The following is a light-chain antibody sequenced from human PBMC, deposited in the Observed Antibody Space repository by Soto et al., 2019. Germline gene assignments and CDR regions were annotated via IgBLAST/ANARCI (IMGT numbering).Light chain of an antibody. V-gene: IGKV1D-12*01. Sequence: DIQMTQSPSSVSASVGDRVTITCRASQDISNWLAWYQQKPGKAPRLLIYAASTLQSGVPSRFSGSGSGTEFTLTITILQPEDYASYYCQQGNSFPRTFRQGTKLDIK. J-gene: IGKJ2*01. CDR1: QDISNW. CDR2: AAS. CDR3: QQGNSFPRT.